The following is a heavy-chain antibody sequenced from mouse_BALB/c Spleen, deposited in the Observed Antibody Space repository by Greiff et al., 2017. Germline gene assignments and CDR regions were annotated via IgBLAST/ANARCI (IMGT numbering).Heavy chain of an antibody. CDR2: IWAGGST. Sequence: QVQLKESGPGLVAPSQSLSITCTVSGFSLTSYGVHWVRQPPGKGLEWLGVIWAGGSTNYNSALMSRLSISKDNSKSQVFLKMNSLQTDDTAMYYCASHAYDYDGFAYWGQGTLVTVSA. CDR3: ASHAYDYDGFAY. V-gene: IGHV2-9*02. J-gene: IGHJ3*01. D-gene: IGHD2-4*01. CDR1: GFSLTSYG.